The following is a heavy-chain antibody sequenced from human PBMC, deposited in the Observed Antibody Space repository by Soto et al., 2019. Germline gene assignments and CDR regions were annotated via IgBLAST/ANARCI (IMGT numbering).Heavy chain of an antibody. CDR3: TRVSSLNYYDSPDAFDI. Sequence: EVQLVESGGGLVKPGRSLRLSCTGSGFTFGDYAMSWFRQAPGKGLEWVGFIRSKAYGGTTEYAASVKGRFTISRDDSKRTAYLQMNSLKSEDTAVYYCTRVSSLNYYDSPDAFDIWGQGTMVTVSS. CDR1: GFTFGDYA. J-gene: IGHJ3*02. V-gene: IGHV3-49*05. CDR2: IRSKAYGGTT. D-gene: IGHD3-22*01.